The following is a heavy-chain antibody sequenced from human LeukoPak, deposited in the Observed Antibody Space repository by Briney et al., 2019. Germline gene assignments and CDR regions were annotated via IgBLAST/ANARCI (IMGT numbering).Heavy chain of an antibody. J-gene: IGHJ4*02. V-gene: IGHV3-49*04. CDR3: TRDRLSYGDTDY. Sequence: QAGGSLRLSCTASGFTFGDYAMSWVRQAPGKGLEWVGFIRSKAYGGTTEYAASVKGRFTISRDDSKSIAYLQMNSLKTEDTAVYYCTRDRLSYGDTDYWGQGTLVTVSS. D-gene: IGHD4-17*01. CDR1: GFTFGDYA. CDR2: IRSKAYGGTT.